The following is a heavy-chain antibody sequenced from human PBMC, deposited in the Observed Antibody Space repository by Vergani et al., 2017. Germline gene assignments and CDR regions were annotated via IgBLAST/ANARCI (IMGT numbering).Heavy chain of an antibody. CDR1: GASIRSSNYY. Sequence: QLQLQESGPGLVKPSATLSLTCSVSGASIRSSNYYWGWIRQPPGKGLEWIASIYYSGSTYYNPSLKSRVTISVDTSKNQFSLKLSSVTAADTAVYFCARRSTVEWLVKLGWVDHCCQRVLVAVAS. D-gene: IGHD6-19*01. J-gene: IGHJ5*02. CDR3: ARRSTVEWLVKLGWVDH. V-gene: IGHV4-39*01. CDR2: IYYSGST.